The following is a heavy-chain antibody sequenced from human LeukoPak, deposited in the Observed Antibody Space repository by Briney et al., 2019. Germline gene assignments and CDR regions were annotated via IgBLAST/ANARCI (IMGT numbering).Heavy chain of an antibody. CDR2: IYYSGST. D-gene: IGHD3-10*01. Sequence: PSQTLSLTCTVSGGSISSGGYYWSWIRQHPGKGLEWIGYIYYSGSTYYNPSLKSRVTISVDTSKNQFSLKLSSVTAADTAVYYCARGSLWFGENGMDVWGQGTTVTVSS. CDR3: ARGSLWFGENGMDV. CDR1: GGSISSGGYY. V-gene: IGHV4-31*03. J-gene: IGHJ6*02.